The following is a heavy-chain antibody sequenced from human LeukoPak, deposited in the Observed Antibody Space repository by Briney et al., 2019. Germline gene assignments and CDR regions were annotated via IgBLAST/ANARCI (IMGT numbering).Heavy chain of an antibody. J-gene: IGHJ3*02. V-gene: IGHV4-30-4*01. Sequence: SKSLSLTCTVSGGSISSDDFYWSWLRQPPGQGLEWIGYIYYSGSTYYNPSLKSRVTISVDTSKNQFSLKLSSVTAADTAVYYCARDAPYSSGWSRSDAFDIWGQGTMVTVSS. D-gene: IGHD6-19*01. CDR2: IYYSGST. CDR3: ARDAPYSSGWSRSDAFDI. CDR1: GGSISSDDFY.